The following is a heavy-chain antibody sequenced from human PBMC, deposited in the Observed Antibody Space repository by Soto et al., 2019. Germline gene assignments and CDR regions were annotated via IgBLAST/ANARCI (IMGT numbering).Heavy chain of an antibody. CDR1: GFTFSSYA. D-gene: IGHD3-3*01. CDR3: ARGGPLEWLLLSPYYYYYYMDV. Sequence: GGSLRLSCAASGFTFSSYAMHWVRQAPGKGLEWVAVISYDGSNKYYADSVKGRFTISRDNSKNTLYLQMNSLRAEDTAVYYCARGGPLEWLLLSPYYYYYYMDVWGKGTTVTVSS. CDR2: ISYDGSNK. V-gene: IGHV3-30-3*01. J-gene: IGHJ6*03.